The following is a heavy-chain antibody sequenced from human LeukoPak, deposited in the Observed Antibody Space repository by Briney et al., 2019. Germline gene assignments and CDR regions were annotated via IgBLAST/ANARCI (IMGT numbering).Heavy chain of an antibody. CDR2: IYYSGGT. Sequence: TSETLSLTCTVSGGSISSSSYYWGWIRQPPGKGLEWIGSIYYSGGTYYNPSLRSRVTISVDTSKNQFSLKLSSVTAADTAVYYCARDEAAARSFDYWGQGTLVTVSS. V-gene: IGHV4-39*07. J-gene: IGHJ4*02. CDR1: GGSISSSSYY. D-gene: IGHD6-13*01. CDR3: ARDEAAARSFDY.